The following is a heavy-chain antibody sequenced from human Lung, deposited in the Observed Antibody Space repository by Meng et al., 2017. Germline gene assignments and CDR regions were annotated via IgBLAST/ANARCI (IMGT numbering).Heavy chain of an antibody. J-gene: IGHJ4*02. CDR3: ARGPTTMAHDFDY. V-gene: IGHV4-34*01. CDR2: INHSGST. CDR1: GGSFSDYY. Sequence: QVQLTQWGAGRLKPSETLSLTCVASGGSFSDYYWSWIRQPPGKGLEWIGEINHSGSTNYNPSLESRATISVDTSQNNLSLKLSSVTAADSAVYYCARGPTTMAHDFDYWGQGTLVTVSS. D-gene: IGHD4-11*01.